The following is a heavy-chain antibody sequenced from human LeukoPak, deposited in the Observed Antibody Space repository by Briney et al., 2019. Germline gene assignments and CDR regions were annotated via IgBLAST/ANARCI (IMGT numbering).Heavy chain of an antibody. D-gene: IGHD3-22*01. J-gene: IGHJ4*02. V-gene: IGHV3-21*01. CDR2: ISSSSSYI. Sequence: PGGSLRLSCAASGFTFSSYGMHWVRQAPGKGLEWVSSISSSSSYIYYADSVKGRFTISRDNAKNSLYLQMNSLRAEDTAVYYCARDQRTYYDSSAADFDYWGQGTLVTVSS. CDR3: ARDQRTYYDSSAADFDY. CDR1: GFTFSSYG.